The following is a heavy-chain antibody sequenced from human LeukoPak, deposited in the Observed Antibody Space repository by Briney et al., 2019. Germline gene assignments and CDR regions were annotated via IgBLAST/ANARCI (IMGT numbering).Heavy chain of an antibody. CDR1: GFTFSSYA. D-gene: IGHD2-21*01. CDR3: AEDGGRRVFYCGGDCPVDY. CDR2: ISGSGGST. J-gene: IGHJ4*02. Sequence: QPGGSLRLSCAASGFTFSSYAMSWVRQAPGKGLEWVSAISGSGGSTYYADFVKGRFTISRDNSKNTVYLQMNSLRAEDTAIYYCAEDGGRRVFYCGGDCPVDYWGQGTLVTVSS. V-gene: IGHV3-23*01.